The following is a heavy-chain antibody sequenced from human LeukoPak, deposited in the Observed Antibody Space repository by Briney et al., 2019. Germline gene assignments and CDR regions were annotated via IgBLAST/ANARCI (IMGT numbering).Heavy chain of an antibody. CDR2: IYYSGST. CDR1: GGSISSGGYY. D-gene: IGHD3-16*02. J-gene: IGHJ4*02. V-gene: IGHV4-31*03. Sequence: SQTLSLTCTVSGGSISSGGYYWSWIRQHPGKGLEWIGYIYYSGSTYYNPSLKSRVTISVDTSKNQFSLKLSSVTAADTAVYYCARGPYDYVWGSYRNYYFDYWGQGTLVTVSS. CDR3: ARGPYDYVWGSYRNYYFDY.